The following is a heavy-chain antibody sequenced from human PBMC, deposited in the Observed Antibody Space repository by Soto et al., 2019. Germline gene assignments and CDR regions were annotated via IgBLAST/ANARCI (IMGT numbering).Heavy chain of an antibody. CDR1: GGSVSSNTAA. D-gene: IGHD6-19*01. CDR3: ARGVAGSGFDL. J-gene: IGHJ4*02. V-gene: IGHV6-1*01. Sequence: PSPTLSLTCAISGGSVSSNTAAWNWIRSSPSRGLEWLGRTYYRSNWRHDYAVSVKSRITVNPDTSKNHFSLQLNSVTPDDTAVYYCARGVAGSGFDLWGQGTLVTVSA. CDR2: TYYRSNWRH.